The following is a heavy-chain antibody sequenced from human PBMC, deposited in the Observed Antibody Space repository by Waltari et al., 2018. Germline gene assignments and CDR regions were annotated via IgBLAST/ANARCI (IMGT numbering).Heavy chain of an antibody. Sequence: QVQLQESGPGLVKPSQTLSLTCSVSGDPISSGFYHWSWIRQPAGRGLEWIGRVYVDRRTAYNPSLSSRVTLSLDTSRNRFSLELTSVTAADTAIYYCARYYPSGKDYIDVWGKGTTVSVSS. CDR3: ARYYPSGKDYIDV. CDR2: VYVDRRT. CDR1: GDPISSGFYH. V-gene: IGHV4-61*02. J-gene: IGHJ6*03. D-gene: IGHD3-10*01.